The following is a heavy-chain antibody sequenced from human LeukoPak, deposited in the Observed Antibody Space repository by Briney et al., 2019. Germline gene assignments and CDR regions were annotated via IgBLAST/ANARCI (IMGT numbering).Heavy chain of an antibody. J-gene: IGHJ6*03. CDR2: INPSGGST. CDR1: GYTFTSYY. CDR3: ARASGSGYYYYYMDV. D-gene: IGHD2-15*01. Sequence: ASVKVSCKASGYTFTSYYMHWVRQAPGQGLEWMGTINPSGGSTSYAQKFQGRVTMTRDMSTSTVHMELSSLRSEDTAVYYCARASGSGYYYYYMDVWGKGTTVTVSS. V-gene: IGHV1-46*01.